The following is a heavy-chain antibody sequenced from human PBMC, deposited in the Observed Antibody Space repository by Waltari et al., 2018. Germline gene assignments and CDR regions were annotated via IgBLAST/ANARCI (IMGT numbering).Heavy chain of an antibody. Sequence: YTMYWVRQAPGKGLEWVALISYDGSKKYNEDSVKGRFTISRDNSKSTLYLQMSSLRADDTAVYYCAATPDTVYYYTLDMWGQGTTVTVSS. J-gene: IGHJ6*02. CDR1: YT. V-gene: IGHV3-30-3*01. CDR3: AATPDTVYYYTLDM. CDR2: ISYDGSKK. D-gene: IGHD5-18*01.